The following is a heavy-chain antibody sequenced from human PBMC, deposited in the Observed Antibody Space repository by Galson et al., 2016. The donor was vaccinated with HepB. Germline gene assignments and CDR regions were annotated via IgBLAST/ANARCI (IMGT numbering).Heavy chain of an antibody. Sequence: SLRLSCAASGFTFNNYALSWVRQAPGKGLEWVSAISGNGATTYYADSVKGRFSISRDNSKNTLFLQMSTLRAEDTAVYYCAGEIGIANGIDVWGQGTTVTVS. CDR1: GFTFNNYA. CDR3: AGEIGIANGIDV. CDR2: ISGNGATT. D-gene: IGHD6-13*01. V-gene: IGHV3-23*01. J-gene: IGHJ6*02.